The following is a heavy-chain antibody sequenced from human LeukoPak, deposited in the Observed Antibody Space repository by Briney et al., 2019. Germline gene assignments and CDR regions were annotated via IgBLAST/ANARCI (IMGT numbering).Heavy chain of an antibody. CDR1: GFSVSNDY. J-gene: IGHJ6*03. CDR2: INRGGTT. Sequence: GGSLRLSCAVSGFSVSNDYINWVRQAPGKGLEWVSVINRGGTTYYADSVKGRFTFSRDNSKNTVYLQMNSLRAEDTAVYFCARCTSCLHSFYCYYMDVWGKGTTVTVSS. CDR3: ARCTSCLHSFYCYYMDV. D-gene: IGHD2-2*01. V-gene: IGHV3-53*01.